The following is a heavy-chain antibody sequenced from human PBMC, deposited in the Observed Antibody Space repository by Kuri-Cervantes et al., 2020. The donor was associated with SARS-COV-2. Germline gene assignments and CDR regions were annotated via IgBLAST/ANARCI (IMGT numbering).Heavy chain of an antibody. CDR2: ISYDGSNK. Sequence: GGSLRLSCAASGFTFSDYYMSWIRQAPGKGLEWVAVISYDGSNKYYADSVKGRFTISRDNSKNTLYLQMNSLRAEDTAVYYCARDRQRDFDYWGQGTLVTVSS. D-gene: IGHD6-25*01. CDR3: ARDRQRDFDY. CDR1: GFTFSDYY. J-gene: IGHJ4*02. V-gene: IGHV3-30-3*01.